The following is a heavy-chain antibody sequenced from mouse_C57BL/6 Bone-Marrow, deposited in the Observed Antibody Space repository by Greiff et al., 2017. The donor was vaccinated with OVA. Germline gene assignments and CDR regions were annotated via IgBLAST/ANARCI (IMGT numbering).Heavy chain of an antibody. CDR3: ARRGGSSYDYFDG. CDR1: GYTFTSYW. Sequence: QVQLQQPGAELVRPGSSVKLSCKASGYTFTSYWMHWVKQRPIQGLEWIGNIDPSDSETHYNQKFKDKATLTVDKSSSTAYMQRSSLTSEDSAVYCCARRGGSSYDYFDGWGQGTTLTVSS. CDR2: IDPSDSET. J-gene: IGHJ2*01. V-gene: IGHV1-52*01. D-gene: IGHD1-1*01.